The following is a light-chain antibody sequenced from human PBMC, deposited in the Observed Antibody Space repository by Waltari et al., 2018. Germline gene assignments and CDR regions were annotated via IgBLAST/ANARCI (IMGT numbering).Light chain of an antibody. CDR1: QDISTW. CDR2: GAS. J-gene: IGKJ4*01. CDR3: QQANSFPLT. V-gene: IGKV1-12*01. Sequence: DIQMTQSPSSVSASVGYRVIITFRASQDISTWLAWYQQRVGKAPKLLIYGASSLQSGVPSRFSGSRSGTDFTLTISSLQPEDFATYYCQQANSFPLTFGGGTKVDI.